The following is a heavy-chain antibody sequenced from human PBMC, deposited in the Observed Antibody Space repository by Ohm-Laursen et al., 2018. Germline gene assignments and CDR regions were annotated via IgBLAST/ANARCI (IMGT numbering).Heavy chain of an antibody. D-gene: IGHD3-22*01. CDR3: ARVYYDSSGPGY. J-gene: IGHJ4*02. CDR2: INSDGSST. CDR1: GFTFSNYW. V-gene: IGHV3-74*01. Sequence: LSLTCTASGFTFSNYWMHWVRQAPGEGLVWVSRINSDGSSTNYADSVKGRFTISRDNAKNTLYLQMNSLRAEDTATYYCARVYYDSSGPGYWGQGTLVTVSS.